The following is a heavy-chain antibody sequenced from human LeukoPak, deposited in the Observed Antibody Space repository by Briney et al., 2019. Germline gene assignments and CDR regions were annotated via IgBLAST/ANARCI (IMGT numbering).Heavy chain of an antibody. CDR3: ARAPGSLVRYYYYYMDV. Sequence: SETLSLTCTVSGGSISSYYWSWIRQPPGKGLEWIGYIYYSGSTNYNPSLKSRVTISVDTSKNQFSLKLSSVTAADTAVYYCARAPGSLVRYYYYYMDVWGKGTTVTVSS. CDR1: GGSISSYY. CDR2: IYYSGST. D-gene: IGHD6-13*01. J-gene: IGHJ6*03. V-gene: IGHV4-59*01.